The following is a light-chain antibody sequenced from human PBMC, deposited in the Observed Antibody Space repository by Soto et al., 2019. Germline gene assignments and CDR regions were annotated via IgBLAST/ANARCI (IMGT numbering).Light chain of an antibody. J-gene: IGLJ2*01. CDR3: TSYAGSNIPVV. V-gene: IGLV2-8*01. Sequence: QSALTQPPSASGSPGQSVTISCTGTSSDVGGYNFVSWYQQHPGKAPKLMIYEVSKRPSGVPDRFSGSKSGNTAFLTVSGLQADDEGDYYCTSYAGSNIPVVFGGGTQLTVL. CDR1: SSDVGGYNF. CDR2: EVS.